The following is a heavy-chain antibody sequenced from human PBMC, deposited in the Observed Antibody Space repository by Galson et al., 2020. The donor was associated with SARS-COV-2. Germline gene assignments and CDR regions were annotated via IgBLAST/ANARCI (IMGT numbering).Heavy chain of an antibody. D-gene: IGHD4-4*01. Sequence: GESLKISCKASGYTFTSYYIHWVRQAPGQGLEWMGIINPSGGGTTYAQKFQGRVTMTRDTSTSTVYMELSSLRSEDTAVYYCARDSQGGNDYNYLLFCGQGTLVTVSS. J-gene: IGHJ4*02. CDR1: GYTFTSYY. V-gene: IGHV1-46*01. CDR3: ARDSQGGNDYNYLLF. CDR2: INPSGGGT.